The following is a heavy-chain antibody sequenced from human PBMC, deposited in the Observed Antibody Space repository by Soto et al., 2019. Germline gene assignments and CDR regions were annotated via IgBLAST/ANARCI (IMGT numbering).Heavy chain of an antibody. CDR1: GFTFTSSA. V-gene: IGHV1-58*01. CDR3: AAVDDYGDYVDY. CDR2: IVVGSGNT. Sequence: SVKVSCKASGFTFTSSAVQWVRQARGQRLEWIGWIVVGSGNTNYAQKFQERVTITRDMSTSTAYMELSSLRSEDTAVYYCAAVDDYGDYVDYWGQGTLVTVSS. D-gene: IGHD4-17*01. J-gene: IGHJ4*02.